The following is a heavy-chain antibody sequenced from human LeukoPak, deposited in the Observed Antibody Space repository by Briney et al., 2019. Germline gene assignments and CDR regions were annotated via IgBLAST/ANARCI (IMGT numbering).Heavy chain of an antibody. V-gene: IGHV3-7*01. CDR2: INQGGSDQ. J-gene: IGHJ5*02. D-gene: IGHD1-26*01. CDR1: GFTFSDYW. CDR3: AATNWFDP. Sequence: GGSLRLSCAASGFTFSDYWMRWVRQAPGKGPEWVANINQGGSDQYYVDSLKGRFTISRDNAKNLLFLQMNGLTAEDTAVYYCAATNWFDPWGQGTLVTVSS.